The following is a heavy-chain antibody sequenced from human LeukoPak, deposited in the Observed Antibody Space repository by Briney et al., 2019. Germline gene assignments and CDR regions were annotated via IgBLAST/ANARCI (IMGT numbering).Heavy chain of an antibody. Sequence: SVKVSCKASGGTFSSYAISWVRQAPGQGLEWMGRIIPIFGIANYAQKFQGRVTITADKSTSTAYMELSSLRSEDTAVYYCAGGIAVAGIDYWGQGTLVTVSS. CDR1: GGTFSSYA. CDR2: IIPIFGIA. V-gene: IGHV1-69*04. D-gene: IGHD6-19*01. CDR3: AGGIAVAGIDY. J-gene: IGHJ4*02.